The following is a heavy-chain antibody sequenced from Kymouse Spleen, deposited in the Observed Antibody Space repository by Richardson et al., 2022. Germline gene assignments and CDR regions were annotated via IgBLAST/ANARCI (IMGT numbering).Heavy chain of an antibody. J-gene: IGHJ6*02. CDR3: ARDGSYDILTGYPYGMDV. V-gene: IGHV3-20*d01. CDR1: GFTFDDYG. CDR2: INWNGGST. Sequence: EVQLVESGGGVVRPGGSLRLSCAASGFTFDDYGMSWVRQAPGKGLEWVSGINWNGGSTGYADSVKGRFTISRDNAKNSLYLQMNSLRAEDTALYYCARDGSYDILTGYPYGMDVWGQGTTVTVSS. D-gene: IGHD3-9*01.